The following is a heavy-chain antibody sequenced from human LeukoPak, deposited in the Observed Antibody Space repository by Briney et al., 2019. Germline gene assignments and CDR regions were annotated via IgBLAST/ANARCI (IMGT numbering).Heavy chain of an antibody. CDR1: GYTFSAYY. Sequence: ASVKVSCKASGYTFSAYYMHWVRQPPGQGLEWMGWLNPRNGDSNYAQKFQGRVTMTRDTSISTAYMELSGLRSDDTAVYYCARVDQRVSFYFDYWGQGTPTTVSS. V-gene: IGHV1-2*02. CDR2: LNPRNGDS. D-gene: IGHD3-16*02. J-gene: IGHJ4*02. CDR3: ARVDQRVSFYFDY.